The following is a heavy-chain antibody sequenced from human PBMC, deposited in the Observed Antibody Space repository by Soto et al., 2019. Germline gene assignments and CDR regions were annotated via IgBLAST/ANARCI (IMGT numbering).Heavy chain of an antibody. CDR2: IYYSGST. D-gene: IGHD6-6*01. Sequence: SETLSLTCTVSGGSVSSGSYYWSWIRQPPGKGLEWIGYIYYSGSTNYNPSLKSRVTISVDTSKNQFSLKLSSVTAADTAVYYCARDIGDSSSSWGPFDYWGQGTLVTVSS. J-gene: IGHJ4*02. V-gene: IGHV4-61*01. CDR3: ARDIGDSSSSWGPFDY. CDR1: GGSVSSGSYY.